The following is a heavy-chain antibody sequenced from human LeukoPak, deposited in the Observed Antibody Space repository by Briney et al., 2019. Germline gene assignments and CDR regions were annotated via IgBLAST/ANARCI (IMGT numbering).Heavy chain of an antibody. CDR1: GVSISSYY. CDR3: ARSPKVGMATLYWFDP. V-gene: IGHV4-59*01. D-gene: IGHD5-24*01. J-gene: IGHJ5*02. CDR2: IYYSGST. Sequence: SETLSLTCTVSGVSISSYYWSWIRQPPGKGLEWIGYIYYSGSTNYNPSLKSRVTVSVDTSKNQFSLKLSSVTAADTAVYYCARSPKVGMATLYWFDPWGQGTLVTVSS.